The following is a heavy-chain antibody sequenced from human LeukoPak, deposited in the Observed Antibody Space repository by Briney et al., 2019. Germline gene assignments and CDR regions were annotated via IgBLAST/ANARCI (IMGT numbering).Heavy chain of an antibody. V-gene: IGHV3-23*01. J-gene: IGHJ4*02. Sequence: PGGSLRLSCAASGFTVSSNYMSWVRQAPGKGLQWVSAISGSGGSTYYADSVKGRFTISRDNSKNTLYLQMNSLRAEDTAVYYCAKDRSGAPKYYFDYWGQGTLVTVSS. D-gene: IGHD3-3*01. CDR3: AKDRSGAPKYYFDY. CDR1: GFTVSSNY. CDR2: ISGSGGST.